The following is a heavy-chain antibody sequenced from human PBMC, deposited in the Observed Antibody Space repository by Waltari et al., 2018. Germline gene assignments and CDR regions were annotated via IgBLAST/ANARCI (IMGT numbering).Heavy chain of an antibody. D-gene: IGHD2-2*01. V-gene: IGHV4-39*07. CDR1: GGSISSSSYY. CDR3: ARMVRGYCSSTSCHTDH. Sequence: QLQLQESGPGLVKPSETLSLTCTVSGGSISSSSYYWGWVRQPPGKGLEWIGSIDYSGRTYSNPSLKSRVTISVDTSKNQFSLRVSSVTAADTAVFYCARMVRGYCSSTSCHTDHWGQGTLVTVSS. J-gene: IGHJ4*02. CDR2: IDYSGRT.